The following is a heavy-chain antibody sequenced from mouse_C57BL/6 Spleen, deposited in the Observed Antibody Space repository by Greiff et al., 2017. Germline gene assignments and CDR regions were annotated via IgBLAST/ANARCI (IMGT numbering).Heavy chain of an antibody. Sequence: VQLQQSGPELVKPGASVKISCKASGYSFTSYYIHWVKQRPGQGLEWIGWIYPGSGNTKYNEKFKGKATLTADTSSSTAYMQLSSLTSEDSAVYYCASYYSNYGAYAMDYWGQGTSVTVSS. CDR2: IYPGSGNT. D-gene: IGHD2-5*01. CDR1: GYSFTSYY. CDR3: ASYYSNYGAYAMDY. J-gene: IGHJ4*01. V-gene: IGHV1-66*01.